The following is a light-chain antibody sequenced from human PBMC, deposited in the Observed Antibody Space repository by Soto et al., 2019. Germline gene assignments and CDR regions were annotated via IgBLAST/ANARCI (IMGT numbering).Light chain of an antibody. CDR1: SSDVGAFNY. CDR3: SSYAGNNIPGV. V-gene: IGLV2-14*03. CDR2: DVS. J-gene: IGLJ1*01. Sequence: QSVLTQPASVSGSPGQSIAISCTGTSSDVGAFNYVSWYQQHPGKAPKFMIFDVSSRPSGVSDRFSGSKSGNTASLTVSGLQAEDEADYYCSSYAGNNIPGVFGTGTKVTVL.